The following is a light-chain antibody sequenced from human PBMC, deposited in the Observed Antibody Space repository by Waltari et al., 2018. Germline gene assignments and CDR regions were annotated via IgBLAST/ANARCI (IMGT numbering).Light chain of an antibody. Sequence: SYDLTQPPSVSMSPGQTATITCSGHQLGDKFACWYQQKPGQSPVLVIYQDYKRPSGIPERFSGSNSGNTATLTISGTQPMDEADYYCQAWDTSTALYVFGPGTKVTVL. CDR3: QAWDTSTALYV. J-gene: IGLJ1*01. CDR2: QDY. CDR1: QLGDKF. V-gene: IGLV3-1*01.